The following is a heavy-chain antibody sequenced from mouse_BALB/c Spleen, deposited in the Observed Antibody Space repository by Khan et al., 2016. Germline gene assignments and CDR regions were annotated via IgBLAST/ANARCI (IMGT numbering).Heavy chain of an antibody. J-gene: IGHJ4*01. CDR1: GFNIKDTY. D-gene: IGHD2-1*01. CDR2: IDPANGNT. CDR3: ARRARNYYYAMDY. V-gene: IGHV14-3*02. Sequence: EVQLQESGAELVKPGASVKLSCTASGFNIKDTYMHWVKQRPEQGLEWIGRIDPANGNTKYDPKFQGKATITADTSSNTAYLQLSSLTSEDTAVYYCARRARNYYYAMDYWGRGTSVTVSS.